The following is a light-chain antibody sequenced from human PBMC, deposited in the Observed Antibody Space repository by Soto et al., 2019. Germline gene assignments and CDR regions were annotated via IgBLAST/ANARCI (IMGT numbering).Light chain of an antibody. CDR3: QQRSNWPPRWT. J-gene: IGKJ1*01. CDR1: QSVSSY. CDR2: DAS. Sequence: EIVLTQSPATLCLSPGERATLSCRASQSVSSYLAWYQQKPGQAPRLLIYDASNRATGIPARFSGSGSGTDFTLTISSLEPGDFAVYYCQQRSNWPPRWTFGQGTKVDI. V-gene: IGKV3-11*01.